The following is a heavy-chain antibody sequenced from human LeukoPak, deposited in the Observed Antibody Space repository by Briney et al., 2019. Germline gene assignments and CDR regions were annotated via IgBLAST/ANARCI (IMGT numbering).Heavy chain of an antibody. CDR3: TRLYDYGDYAAY. CDR1: GFTFGDYA. D-gene: IGHD4-17*01. Sequence: PGGSLRLSCTASGFTFGDYAMSWFRPAPGKGLEWEGFIRSKAYGGTTEYAPSVKGRFTISRDESNSNAYLQMNSLKTEDTAVYYCTRLYDYGDYAAYWGQGTLVTVSS. V-gene: IGHV3-49*03. CDR2: IRSKAYGGTT. J-gene: IGHJ4*02.